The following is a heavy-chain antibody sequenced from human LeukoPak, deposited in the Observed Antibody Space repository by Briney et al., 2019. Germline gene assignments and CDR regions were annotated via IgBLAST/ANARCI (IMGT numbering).Heavy chain of an antibody. Sequence: SETLSLTCAVYGGSFSGYYWSWIRQPPGKGLEWIGEINHSGSTNYNPSLKSRVTISVDTSKNQFSLKLSSVTAADTAVYYCARQRGAGFDPWGQETLVTVSS. CDR1: GGSFSGYY. CDR3: ARQRGAGFDP. D-gene: IGHD3-10*01. J-gene: IGHJ5*02. V-gene: IGHV4-34*01. CDR2: INHSGST.